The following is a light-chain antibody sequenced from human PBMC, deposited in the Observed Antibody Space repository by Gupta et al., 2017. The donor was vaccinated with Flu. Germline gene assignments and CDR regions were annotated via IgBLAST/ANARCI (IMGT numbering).Light chain of an antibody. CDR2: AAS. J-gene: IGKJ2*01. CDR3: QQTYQPPPYT. Sequence: SSLSEAVGDRITITSRASKTSRSYLYWYQQEPGKAPKLLIYAASSLQSGVPTRFSGSGSGTDFTLTISSRQPEDFATYYCQQTYQPPPYTFGQGTKLEIK. CDR1: KTSRSY. V-gene: IGKV1-39*01.